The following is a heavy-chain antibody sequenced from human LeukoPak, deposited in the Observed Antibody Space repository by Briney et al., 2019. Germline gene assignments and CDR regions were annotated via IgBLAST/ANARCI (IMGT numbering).Heavy chain of an antibody. V-gene: IGHV3-30*01. CDR3: AREPATAIPRKMAVNPYFDY. Sequence: GGSLRLSCAASGFTFSSYAMHWVRQAPGKGLEWVAVISYDGSNKYYADSVKGRFTISRDNSKNTLYLQMNSLRAEDTAVYYCAREPATAIPRKMAVNPYFDYWGQGTLVTVSS. D-gene: IGHD2-2*02. J-gene: IGHJ4*02. CDR2: ISYDGSNK. CDR1: GFTFSSYA.